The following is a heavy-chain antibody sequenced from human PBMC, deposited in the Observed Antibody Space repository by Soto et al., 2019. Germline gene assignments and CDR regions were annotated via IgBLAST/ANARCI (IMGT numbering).Heavy chain of an antibody. CDR3: ARDKDWAFDY. J-gene: IGHJ4*02. CDR2: IFATSTTI. Sequence: TGGSLRLSCVASGFPFSSYSLVWVRQAPGKGLEWVSYIFATSTTIYCADSVKGRFTVSRDNAQNSLFLLMNSLRAEDTAVYYCARDKDWAFDYWGQGTLVTVS. V-gene: IGHV3-48*04. CDR1: GFPFSSYS. D-gene: IGHD3-9*01.